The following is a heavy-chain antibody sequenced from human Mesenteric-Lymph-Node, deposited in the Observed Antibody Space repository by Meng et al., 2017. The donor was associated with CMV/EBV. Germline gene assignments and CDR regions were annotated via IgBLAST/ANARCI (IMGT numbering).Heavy chain of an antibody. CDR2: IIPILGIA. Sequence: SVKVSCKASGGTFSSYAISWVRRAPGQGLEWMGGIIPILGIANYAQKFQGRVTITADKSTSTAYMELSSLRSEDTAVYYCARVEAGGTLEGEGAFDIWGQGTMVTVSS. CDR1: GGTFSSYA. J-gene: IGHJ3*02. V-gene: IGHV1-69*10. CDR3: ARVEAGGTLEGEGAFDI. D-gene: IGHD4-23*01.